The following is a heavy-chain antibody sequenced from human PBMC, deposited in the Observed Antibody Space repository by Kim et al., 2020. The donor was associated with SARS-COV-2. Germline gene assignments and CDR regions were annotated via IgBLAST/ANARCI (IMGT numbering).Heavy chain of an antibody. D-gene: IGHD3-10*01. V-gene: IGHV3-33*05. CDR2: ISYDGSNK. CDR3: ARDRNYYGSGSIYYYYGMDV. Sequence: GGSLRLSCAASGFTFSSYGMHWVRQAPGKGLEWVAVISYDGSNKYYADSVKGRFTISRDNSKNTLYLQMNSLRAEDTAVYYCARDRNYYGSGSIYYYYGMDVWGQGTTVTVSS. CDR1: GFTFSSYG. J-gene: IGHJ6*02.